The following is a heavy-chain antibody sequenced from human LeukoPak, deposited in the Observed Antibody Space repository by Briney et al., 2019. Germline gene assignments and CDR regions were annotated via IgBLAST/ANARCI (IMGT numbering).Heavy chain of an antibody. CDR1: GFTFSNAW. CDR2: IKSKTDGGTT. Sequence: GGSLRLSCAASGFTFSNAWISWVRQAPGKGLEWVGRIKSKTDGGTTDYAAPVKGRFTISRDDSKNTLSLQMNSLKTEDTAVYYCTTEYYYGSGSYYNGDWGQGTLVTVSS. V-gene: IGHV3-15*01. J-gene: IGHJ4*02. D-gene: IGHD3-10*01. CDR3: TTEYYYGSGSYYNGD.